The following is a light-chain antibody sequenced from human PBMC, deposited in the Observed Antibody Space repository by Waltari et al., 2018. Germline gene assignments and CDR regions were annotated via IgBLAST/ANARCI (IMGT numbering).Light chain of an antibody. Sequence: AIRITQSPSSLSASTGDRVTITCRASQGISGYLAWYQQKPGKAPKLLIYAASTLQSGVPSRFSGSGSGTDFTLTISCLQSEDFATYYCQQYYSYPPITFGQGTRLEIK. CDR2: AAS. J-gene: IGKJ5*01. CDR3: QQYYSYPPIT. V-gene: IGKV1-8*01. CDR1: QGISGY.